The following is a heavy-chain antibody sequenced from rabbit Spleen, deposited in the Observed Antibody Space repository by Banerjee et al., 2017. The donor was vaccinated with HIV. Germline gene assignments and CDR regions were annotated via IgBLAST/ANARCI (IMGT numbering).Heavy chain of an antibody. V-gene: IGHV1S45*01. CDR1: GFSFSSSYY. CDR3: ARRDKYDQYSSYFL. D-gene: IGHD5-1*01. Sequence: QEQLVESGGGLVQPEGSLTLTCTASGFSFSSSYYMCWVRQAPGKGLGWIGCIYTDGYGSAYYASWAKGRFTISKTSSTTVTLQATSLTVADTATYFCARRDKYDQYSSYFLWGPGTLVTVS. J-gene: IGHJ4*01. CDR2: IYTDGYGSA.